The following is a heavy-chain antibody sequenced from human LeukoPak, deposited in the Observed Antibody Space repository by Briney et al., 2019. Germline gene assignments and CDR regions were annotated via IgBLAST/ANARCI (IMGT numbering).Heavy chain of an antibody. D-gene: IGHD3-22*01. V-gene: IGHV3-43*01. Sequence: GGSLRLSCAASGFTFEDYTMHWVRQAPGKTLEWVSLISWDGNTFYRDSVKGRFTISRDNSKDSLYLQMDSLRSEDTAFYYCVKDLSYDSSASFFDSWGQGTLLTVS. CDR1: GFTFEDYT. J-gene: IGHJ4*02. CDR3: VKDLSYDSSASFFDS. CDR2: ISWDGNT.